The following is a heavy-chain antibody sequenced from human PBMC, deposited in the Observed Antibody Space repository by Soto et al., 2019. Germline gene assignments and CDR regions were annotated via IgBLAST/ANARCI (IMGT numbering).Heavy chain of an antibody. J-gene: IGHJ4*02. D-gene: IGHD1-26*01. CDR2: INQDGSEK. CDR1: GFTFSSYW. CDR3: ARDYLGGSYYDY. V-gene: IGHV3-7*03. Sequence: GGSLRLSCAASGFTFSSYWMSWVRQAPGKGLEWVARINQDGSEKYYVDSVKGRFTISRDNAKNSLYLQMNSLRAEDTAVYYCARDYLGGSYYDYWGQGTLVTVSS.